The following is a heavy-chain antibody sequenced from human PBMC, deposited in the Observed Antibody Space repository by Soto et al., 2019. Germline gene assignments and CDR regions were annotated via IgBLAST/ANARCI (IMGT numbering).Heavy chain of an antibody. CDR3: ATISGYSGYADFDY. V-gene: IGHV4-34*01. CDR1: GGSFSGYY. Sequence: SETLSLTCAVYGGSFSGYYWSWIRQPPGKGLEWIGEINHSGSTNYNPSLKSRVTISVDTSKNQFSLKLSSVTAADTAVYYCATISGYSGYADFDYWGQGTLVTVSS. CDR2: INHSGST. J-gene: IGHJ4*02. D-gene: IGHD5-12*01.